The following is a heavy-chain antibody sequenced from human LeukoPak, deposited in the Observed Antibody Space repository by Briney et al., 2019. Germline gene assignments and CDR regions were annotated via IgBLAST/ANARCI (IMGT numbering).Heavy chain of an antibody. D-gene: IGHD3-10*01. CDR2: IYPGDSDT. J-gene: IGHJ6*02. Sequence: GESLKISCKGSGYSFTSYWIGWVRQMPGKGLEWMGIIYPGDSDTRYSPSFQGQVTISADKSISTAYLQWSSLKASDTALYYCARRPDGSVHGMDVWGQGTTVTVSS. CDR3: ARRPDGSVHGMDV. V-gene: IGHV5-51*01. CDR1: GYSFTSYW.